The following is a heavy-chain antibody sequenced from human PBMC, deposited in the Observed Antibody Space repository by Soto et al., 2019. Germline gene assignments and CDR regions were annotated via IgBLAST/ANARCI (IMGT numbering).Heavy chain of an antibody. CDR3: TPYPGQAYYFDY. V-gene: IGHV3-15*01. CDR2: IKSKTDGGTT. J-gene: IGHJ4*02. CDR1: GFTFSNAW. Sequence: EVQLVESGGGLVKPGGSLRLSCAASGFTFSNAWMSWVRQAPGKGLEWVGRIKSKTDGGTTDYAAPVKGRFTISRDDSKNTLYLQMNSLKTEDTAVYYCTPYPGQAYYFDYWGQGTLVTVSS.